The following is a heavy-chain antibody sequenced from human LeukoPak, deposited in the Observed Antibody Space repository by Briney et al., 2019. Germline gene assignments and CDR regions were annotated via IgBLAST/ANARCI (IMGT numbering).Heavy chain of an antibody. V-gene: IGHV3-30-3*01. D-gene: IGHD6-13*01. CDR3: ARDPAAAGPRPPSYYYYGMDV. J-gene: IGHJ6*02. CDR1: GFTFSSYA. Sequence: PGGSLRLSCAASGFTFSSYAMHWVRKAPGKGLEWVAVISYDGSNKYYADSVKGRFTISRDNSKITLYLQMNSLRAEDTAVYYCARDPAAAGPRPPSYYYYGMDVWGQGTTVTVSS. CDR2: ISYDGSNK.